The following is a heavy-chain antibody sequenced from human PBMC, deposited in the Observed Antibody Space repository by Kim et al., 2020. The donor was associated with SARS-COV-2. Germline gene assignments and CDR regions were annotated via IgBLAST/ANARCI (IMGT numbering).Heavy chain of an antibody. V-gene: IGHV2-5*01. CDR1: GFSLSTSGVG. Sequence: SGPTLVNPTQTLTLTCTFSGFSLSTSGVGVGWIRQPPGKALEWLALIYWNDDKRYSPSLKSRLTITKDTSKNQVVLTMTNMDPVDTATYYCAHSLGGAAAGRECWFDPWGQGTLVTVSS. CDR2: IYWNDDK. J-gene: IGHJ5*02. CDR3: AHSLGGAAAGRECWFDP. D-gene: IGHD6-13*01.